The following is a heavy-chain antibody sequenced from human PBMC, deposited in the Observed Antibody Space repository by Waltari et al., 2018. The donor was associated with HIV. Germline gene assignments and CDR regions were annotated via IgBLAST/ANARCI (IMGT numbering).Heavy chain of an antibody. CDR2: ISYRGNT. CDR1: GGTIRRSHYY. CDR3: ARRLLVGSTEGAGDY. V-gene: IGHV4-39*01. J-gene: IGHJ4*02. Sequence: QLQLQESGPGLVQPSDTRSLPCPVPGGTIRRSHYYRASIRQLPTQGLEWIGSISYRGNTYYNPSLKSRVTISVDTSKNQFSLKVSSVIAADTAVYYCARRLLVGSTEGAGDYWGQGTLVTVSS. D-gene: IGHD1-26*01.